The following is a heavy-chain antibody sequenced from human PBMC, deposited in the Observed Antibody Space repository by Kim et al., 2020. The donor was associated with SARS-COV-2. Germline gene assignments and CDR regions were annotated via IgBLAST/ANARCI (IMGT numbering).Heavy chain of an antibody. D-gene: IGHD3-3*01. CDR3: SRDDDCAFHF. Sequence: GGSLRLSCTASGFIFTDSPMNWIRQAPGKGLEWISNTRVNGDSTYADSVTGRFTVSRDNAKNSLFLQLTNLGDEDTALYYCSRDDDCAFHFWGQGTMVTVS. V-gene: IGHV3-48*02. CDR2: TRVNGDST. J-gene: IGHJ3*01. CDR1: GFIFTDSP.